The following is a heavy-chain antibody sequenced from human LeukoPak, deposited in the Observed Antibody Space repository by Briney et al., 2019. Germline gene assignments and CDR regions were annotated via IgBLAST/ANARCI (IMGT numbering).Heavy chain of an antibody. CDR1: GGSISTSNYY. Sequence: SETLSLTCTVSGGSISTSNYYWGWIRQPPGKGLEWIGNIFYSGSTYYSPSLRSRVTISLDTSRNQFSLKLSSVTAADTAVYYCARGDIAAAGYQLDYWGQGTLVTVSS. D-gene: IGHD6-13*01. CDR2: IFYSGST. CDR3: ARGDIAAAGYQLDY. V-gene: IGHV4-39*07. J-gene: IGHJ4*02.